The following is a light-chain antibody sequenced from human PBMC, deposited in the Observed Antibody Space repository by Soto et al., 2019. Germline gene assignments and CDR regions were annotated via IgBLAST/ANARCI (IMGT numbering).Light chain of an antibody. CDR3: SSYSSSSPLI. CDR2: EVS. V-gene: IGLV2-14*01. J-gene: IGLJ2*01. CDR1: ISDVGGYHY. Sequence: QSVLTQPASVSGSPGQSITISCTGTISDVGGYHYVSWYQQHPGKAPKLIIFEVSDRPSGVSDRFSGSKSGNTASLTISGLQDEDEADYYCSSYSSSSPLIFGGGTKLTVL.